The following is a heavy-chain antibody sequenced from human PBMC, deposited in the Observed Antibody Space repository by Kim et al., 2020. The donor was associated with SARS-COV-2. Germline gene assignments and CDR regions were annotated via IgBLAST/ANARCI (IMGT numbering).Heavy chain of an antibody. Sequence: GGSLRLSCAASGFTFSSYGMHWVRQAPGKGLEWVAVISYDGSNKYYADSVKGRFTISRDNSKNTLYLQMNSLRAEDTAVYYCAKDSGSGWYSALDYYYGMDVWGQGTTVTVSS. CDR2: ISYDGSNK. CDR3: AKDSGSGWYSALDYYYGMDV. CDR1: GFTFSSYG. V-gene: IGHV3-30*18. D-gene: IGHD6-19*01. J-gene: IGHJ6*02.